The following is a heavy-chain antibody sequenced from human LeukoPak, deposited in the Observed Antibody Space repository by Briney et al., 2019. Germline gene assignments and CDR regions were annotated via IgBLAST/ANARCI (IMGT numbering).Heavy chain of an antibody. CDR3: ARALSSGYLYYYYYMDV. D-gene: IGHD3-22*01. Sequence: ASVKVSCKASGYTFTSYGISWVRQAPGQGLEWMGWISAYNGNTNYAQKLQGRVTMTTDTSTSTAYMELRSLRSDDTAVYYCARALSSGYLYYYYYMDVWGKGTTVTVSS. CDR2: ISAYNGNT. V-gene: IGHV1-18*01. CDR1: GYTFTSYG. J-gene: IGHJ6*03.